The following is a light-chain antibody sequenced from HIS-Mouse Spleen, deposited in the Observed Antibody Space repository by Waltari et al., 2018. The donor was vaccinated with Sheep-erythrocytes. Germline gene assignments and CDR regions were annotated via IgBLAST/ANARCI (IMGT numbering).Light chain of an antibody. CDR3: SSYAGSNNWV. V-gene: IGLV2-8*01. CDR1: SSAGGGYNH. CDR2: EVS. J-gene: IGLJ3*02. Sequence: QSALTQPPSASGSPGQSVTIPCTGTSSAGGGYNHVPWYQQHPGKAPKLMIYEVSKRPSGVPDRFSGSKSGNTASLTVSGLQAEDEADYYCSSYAGSNNWVFGGGTKLTVL.